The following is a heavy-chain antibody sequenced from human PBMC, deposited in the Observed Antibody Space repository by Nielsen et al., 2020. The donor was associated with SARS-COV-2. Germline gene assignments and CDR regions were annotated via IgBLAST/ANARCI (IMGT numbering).Heavy chain of an antibody. V-gene: IGHV3-7*01. Sequence: GGSLRLSCAASGFTFDDYAMHWVRQAPGKGLEWVANIEEDGSEKFYLDSVKGRFTISRDNAKNSLYLQMNSLRVEDTAVYYCARVSSMWLTYMDVWGQGTTVTVSS. J-gene: IGHJ6*02. CDR1: GFTFDDYA. D-gene: IGHD6-19*01. CDR3: ARVSSMWLTYMDV. CDR2: IEEDGSEK.